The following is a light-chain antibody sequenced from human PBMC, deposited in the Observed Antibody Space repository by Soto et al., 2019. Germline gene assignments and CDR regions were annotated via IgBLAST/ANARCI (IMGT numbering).Light chain of an antibody. V-gene: IGKV3-11*01. J-gene: IGKJ1*01. Sequence: EIVLTQSPATLSSSPGETATLSCRASQYVGSRLAWYQHKPGQAPRLLIYYMSKRATGIPARFSGSGSGTDFSLTIRSIETDDFAIYSCHQRQSWPRTFGQGTKVDIK. CDR2: YMS. CDR1: QYVGSR. CDR3: HQRQSWPRT.